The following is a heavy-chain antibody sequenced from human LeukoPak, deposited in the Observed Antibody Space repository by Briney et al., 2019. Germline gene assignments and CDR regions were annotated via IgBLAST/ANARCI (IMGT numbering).Heavy chain of an antibody. D-gene: IGHD4-23*01. V-gene: IGHV3-30-3*01. CDR3: ARDPATVVTSSNY. J-gene: IGHJ4*02. CDR1: GFTFSSYA. Sequence: PGGSRRLSCAASGFTFSSYAMHWVRQAPGKGLEWVAVTSYDGSNKYYADSVKGRFTISRDNSKNTLYLQMNSLRAEDTAVYYCARDPATVVTSSNYWGQGTLVTVSS. CDR2: TSYDGSNK.